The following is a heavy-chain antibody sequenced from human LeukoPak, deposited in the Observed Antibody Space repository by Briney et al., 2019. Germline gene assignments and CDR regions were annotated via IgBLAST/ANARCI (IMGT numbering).Heavy chain of an antibody. D-gene: IGHD2-2*01. CDR3: TTCYGVYYGMDV. J-gene: IGHJ6*02. Sequence: GGSLRLSCAASGFTFSTYAMSWVRQAPGKGLEWVSAISGSGGSTYYADSVKGRFTISRDNSKNTLYLHMNSLKTEDTAAYYCTTCYGVYYGMDVWGQGTTVAVSS. CDR2: ISGSGGST. CDR1: GFTFSTYA. V-gene: IGHV3-23*01.